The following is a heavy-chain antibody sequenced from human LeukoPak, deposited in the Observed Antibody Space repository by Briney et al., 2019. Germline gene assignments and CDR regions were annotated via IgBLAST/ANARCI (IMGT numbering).Heavy chain of an antibody. CDR1: GFTFDDYA. Sequence: GRSLRLSCAASGFTFDDYAMHWVRQAPGKGLEWVSGISWNSGSIGYADSVKGRFTISRDNAKNSLYLQMNSLRAEDTALYYCANSRGTSWGQGTLVTVSS. D-gene: IGHD1-26*01. CDR2: ISWNSGSI. J-gene: IGHJ4*02. CDR3: ANSRGTS. V-gene: IGHV3-9*01.